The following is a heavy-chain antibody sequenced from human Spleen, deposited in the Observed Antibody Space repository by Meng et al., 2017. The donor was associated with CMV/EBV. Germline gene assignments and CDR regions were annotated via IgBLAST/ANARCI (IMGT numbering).Heavy chain of an antibody. Sequence: GESLKISCAASGFTFSSYSMNWVRQAPGKGLEWVSSISSSSSYIYYADSVKGRFTISRDNAKNSLYLQMNSLGAEDTAVYYCARDYDSSGGGYYGMDVWGQGTTVTVSS. CDR2: ISSSSSYI. V-gene: IGHV3-21*01. CDR3: ARDYDSSGGGYYGMDV. D-gene: IGHD3-22*01. CDR1: GFTFSSYS. J-gene: IGHJ6*02.